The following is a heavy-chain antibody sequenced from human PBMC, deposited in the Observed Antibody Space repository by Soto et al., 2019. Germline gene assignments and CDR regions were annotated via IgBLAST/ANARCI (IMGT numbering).Heavy chain of an antibody. CDR1: GDSISSYY. CDR2: IYYSGSA. V-gene: IGHV4-59*13. J-gene: IGHJ4*02. CDR3: ARGAIAAQAFDS. Sequence: PSETLSLTCTVSGDSISSYYWSWIRQPPGKELEWIGYIYYSGSANYNPSLKSRVTISADTSKNQFSLKLSSVTAADTAVYYCARGAIAAQAFDSWGQGTLVTGS. D-gene: IGHD6-13*01.